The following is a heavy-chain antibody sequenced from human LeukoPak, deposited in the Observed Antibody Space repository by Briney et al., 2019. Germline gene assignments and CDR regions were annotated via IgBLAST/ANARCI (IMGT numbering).Heavy chain of an antibody. CDR2: IYWDDDK. Sequence: SGPTLVKPTQTLTLTCTFSGFSLSTSGVGVGWIRQPPGKALEWLALIYWDDDKRYSPSLKSRLTITKDTSKNQVVLTMTNMDPVDTATYYCAHKSGSYLGDAFDIWGQGTMVTVSS. D-gene: IGHD1-26*01. J-gene: IGHJ3*02. CDR1: GFSLSTSGVG. V-gene: IGHV2-5*02. CDR3: AHKSGSYLGDAFDI.